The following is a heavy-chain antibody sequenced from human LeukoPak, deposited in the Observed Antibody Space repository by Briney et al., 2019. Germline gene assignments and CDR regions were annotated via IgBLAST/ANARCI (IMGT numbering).Heavy chain of an antibody. CDR1: GGTFSSYA. J-gene: IGHJ3*02. Sequence: SVRVSCKASGGTFSSYAISWVRQAPGQGLEWMGGIIPIFGTANYAQKFQGRVTITADESTSTAYMELSSLRSEDTAVYYCARDSEMATMLHIWGQGTMVTVSS. CDR3: ARDSEMATMLHI. D-gene: IGHD5-24*01. V-gene: IGHV1-69*01. CDR2: IIPIFGTA.